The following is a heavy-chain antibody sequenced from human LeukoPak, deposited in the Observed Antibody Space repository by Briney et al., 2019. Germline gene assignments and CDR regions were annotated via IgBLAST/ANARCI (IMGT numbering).Heavy chain of an antibody. CDR3: ARRSLDYGGFIGY. V-gene: IGHV5-51*01. D-gene: IGHD4-23*01. J-gene: IGHJ4*02. Sequence: GESLKISCQGSGYSFTSYWIGWVRQMPGKGLEWMGIIYPGDSDTRYSPSFQGQVTISADKSISTAYLQWSSLKASDTAMYYCARRSLDYGGFIGYWGQGTLVTVSS. CDR2: IYPGDSDT. CDR1: GYSFTSYW.